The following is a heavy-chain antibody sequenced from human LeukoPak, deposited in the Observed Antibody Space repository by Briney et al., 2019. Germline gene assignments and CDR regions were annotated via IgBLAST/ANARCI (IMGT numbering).Heavy chain of an antibody. CDR1: GFTFSSYA. V-gene: IGHV3-23*01. CDR2: ISGSGGST. J-gene: IGHJ4*02. CDR3: AKDLGIYSSSLRFPYYFDY. D-gene: IGHD6-6*01. Sequence: GGSLRLSCAASGFTFSSYAMSWVRQAPGKGLEWVSAISGSGGSTYYADSVKGRFTISRDNSKNTLYLQMNSLRAEDTAVYYCAKDLGIYSSSLRFPYYFDYWGQGTLVTVSS.